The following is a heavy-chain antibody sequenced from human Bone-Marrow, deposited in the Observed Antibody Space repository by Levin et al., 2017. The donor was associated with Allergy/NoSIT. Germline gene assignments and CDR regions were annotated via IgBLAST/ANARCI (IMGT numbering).Heavy chain of an antibody. CDR1: GFTFRTHD. CDR2: IGTAGDT. D-gene: IGHD5-18*01. CDR3: ARYNYEYNALDI. V-gene: IGHV3-13*01. J-gene: IGHJ3*02. Sequence: GGSLRLSCAASGFTFRTHDMHWVRQGTGKGLEWVSTIGTAGDTYYPYSVRGRFTISRENAKNSLYLQMNGLSAGDTAVYYCARYNYEYNALDIWGQGTMVTVSS.